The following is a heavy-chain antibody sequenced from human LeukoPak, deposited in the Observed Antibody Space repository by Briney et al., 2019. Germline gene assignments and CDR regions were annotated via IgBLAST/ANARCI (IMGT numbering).Heavy chain of an antibody. CDR2: VYHSGST. Sequence: PSETLSLTCTVSGGSISSGGYSWSWIRQPPGKGLEWIGYVYHSGSTYYNPSLKSRVTISVDRSKNQFSLKLSSVTAADTAVYYCASRYYYDSSGYSTLFDYWGQGTLATVSS. CDR3: ASRYYYDSSGYSTLFDY. V-gene: IGHV4-30-2*01. J-gene: IGHJ4*02. D-gene: IGHD3-22*01. CDR1: GGSISSGGYS.